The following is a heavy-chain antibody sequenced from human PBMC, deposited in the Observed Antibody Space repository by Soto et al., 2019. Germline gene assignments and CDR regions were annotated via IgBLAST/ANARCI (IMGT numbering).Heavy chain of an antibody. J-gene: IGHJ4*02. CDR2: IYHSGNA. Sequence: VQLQESGPGLVQPSGTLSLTCAVSGASLTSSNWWRWVRQPPGKGLEWIGEIYHSGNANYNPSLPSRVTFSVDKSKNQFSLNLTSVTAADTAMYYCARGRYYGSGSYYEYFLNYWGQGTLVIVSS. D-gene: IGHD3-10*01. CDR1: GASLTSSNW. CDR3: ARGRYYGSGSYYEYFLNY. V-gene: IGHV4-4*02.